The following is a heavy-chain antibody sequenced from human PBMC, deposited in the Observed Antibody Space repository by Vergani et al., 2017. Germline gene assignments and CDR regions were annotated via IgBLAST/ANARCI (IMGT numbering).Heavy chain of an antibody. V-gene: IGHV1-46*01. D-gene: IGHD6-13*01. CDR1: GYTFTSYY. J-gene: IGHJ6*02. CDR2: INPSGGST. CDR3: ARESSSPYYYYGMDV. Sequence: QVQLVQSVAEVKKPGASVKVSCKASGYTFTSYYMHWVRQAPGQGLEWMGIINPSGGSTSYAQKFQGRVTMTRDTSTSTVYMELSSLRSDDTAVYYCARESSSPYYYYGMDVWGQGTTVTVSS.